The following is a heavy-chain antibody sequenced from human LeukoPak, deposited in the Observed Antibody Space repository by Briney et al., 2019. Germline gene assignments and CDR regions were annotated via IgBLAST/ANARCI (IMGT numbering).Heavy chain of an antibody. CDR1: GGSISSSSYY. Sequence: PSETLSLTCTASGGSISSSSYYWGWIRQPPGKGLEWIGSIYYSGSTYYNPSLKSRVTISVDTSKNQFSLKLSSVTAADTAVYYCATTVDTAMAPFDYWGQGTLVTVSS. CDR2: IYYSGST. D-gene: IGHD5-18*01. CDR3: ATTVDTAMAPFDY. J-gene: IGHJ4*02. V-gene: IGHV4-39*07.